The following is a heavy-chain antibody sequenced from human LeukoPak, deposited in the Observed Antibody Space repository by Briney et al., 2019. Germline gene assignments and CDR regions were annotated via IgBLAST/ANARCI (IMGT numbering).Heavy chain of an antibody. CDR2: ISGSGGST. V-gene: IGHV3-23*01. Sequence: GGSLRLSCAASGFPFSSYAMSWVRQAPGKGLEWVSAISGSGGSTYYADSVKGRFTISRDNSKNTLYLQMNSLRAEDTAVYYCAKGHLPYSSSWSDYWGQGTLVTVSS. D-gene: IGHD6-13*01. J-gene: IGHJ4*02. CDR1: GFPFSSYA. CDR3: AKGHLPYSSSWSDY.